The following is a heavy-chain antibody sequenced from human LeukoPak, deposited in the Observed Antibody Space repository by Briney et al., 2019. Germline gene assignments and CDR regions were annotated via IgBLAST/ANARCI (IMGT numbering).Heavy chain of an antibody. J-gene: IGHJ4*02. V-gene: IGHV3-21*06. CDR3: ASRPRPYYYDSNGYFPLNF. CDR2: ISSGNTYV. Sequence: GGSLRLSCTTSGFTFSAYDMVWIRQAPGRGLEWVSSISSGNTYVYYADSVKGRFTISRDNANNSLSLQMNSLRAEDTAAYYCASRPRPYYYDSNGYFPLNFWGQGTLVAVSS. D-gene: IGHD3-22*01. CDR1: GFTFSAYD.